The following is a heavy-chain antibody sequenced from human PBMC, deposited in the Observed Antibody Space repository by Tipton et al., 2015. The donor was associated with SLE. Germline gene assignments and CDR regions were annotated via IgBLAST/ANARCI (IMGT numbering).Heavy chain of an antibody. Sequence: TLSLTCTVSGGSISSGSYYWGWIRQPPGKGLEWIGSIYYSGSTYYNPSLKSRVTISVDTSKNQFSLKLSSVTAADTAVYYCARQSHDVPHTAAFDYWGQGTLVTVSS. D-gene: IGHD1-1*01. CDR2: IYYSGST. J-gene: IGHJ4*02. V-gene: IGHV4-39*07. CDR1: GGSISSGSYY. CDR3: ARQSHDVPHTAAFDY.